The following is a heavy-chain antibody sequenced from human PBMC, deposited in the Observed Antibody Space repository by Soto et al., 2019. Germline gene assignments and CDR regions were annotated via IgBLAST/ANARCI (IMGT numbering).Heavy chain of an antibody. J-gene: IGHJ4*02. CDR3: AKDPDIGAAGYNFDY. D-gene: IGHD6-13*01. Sequence: LRLSCAASAFTFNNFAMHWVRQAPGKGLEWVAVISSLGNDKYYADSVKGRFTISRDNSKNTLYLQMNSLRAEDTAVYYCAKDPDIGAAGYNFDYWGQGTLVTVSS. CDR2: ISSLGNDK. CDR1: AFTFNNFA. V-gene: IGHV3-30*18.